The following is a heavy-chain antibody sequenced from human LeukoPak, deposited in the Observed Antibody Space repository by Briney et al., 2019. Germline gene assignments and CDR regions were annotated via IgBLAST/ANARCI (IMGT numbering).Heavy chain of an antibody. CDR3: SEITTYCSSTSCGVY. J-gene: IGHJ4*02. CDR1: GFTFRSYA. CDR2: ISYDGSNK. Sequence: PGGSLRLSCVSCGFTFRSYAMHWVGQAPGKGLDWVAVISYDGSNKYYADSVKGRFTISRDNSKNTLYLQMNSLRAEDTAVYYCSEITTYCSSTSCGVYWGQGTLVTVSS. V-gene: IGHV3-30*04. D-gene: IGHD2-2*01.